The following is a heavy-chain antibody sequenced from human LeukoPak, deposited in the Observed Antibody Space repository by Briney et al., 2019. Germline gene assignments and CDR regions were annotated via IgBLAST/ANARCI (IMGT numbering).Heavy chain of an antibody. V-gene: IGHV4-38-2*02. CDR3: ARGPGIAAAGHDY. CDR2: IYHSGST. D-gene: IGHD6-13*01. CDR1: GYSISSGYY. Sequence: SETLSLTCTVSGYSISSGYYWGWIRQPPGKGLEWIGSIYHSGSTYYNPSLKSRVTISVDTSKNQFSLKLGSVTAADTAVYYCARGPGIAAAGHDYWGQGTLVTVSS. J-gene: IGHJ4*02.